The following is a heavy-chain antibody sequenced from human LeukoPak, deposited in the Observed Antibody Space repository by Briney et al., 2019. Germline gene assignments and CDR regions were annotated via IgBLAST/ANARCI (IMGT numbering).Heavy chain of an antibody. Sequence: GRSLRLSCAASGLTFSSYAMHWVRQAPGKGLEWVAVISYDGSNKYYADSVKGRFTISRDNSNNTVYLQMNSLRAEDTAVYYCAKIAFGGIIVIGGGYFDYWGQGTLVTVSS. CDR1: GLTFSSYA. J-gene: IGHJ4*02. V-gene: IGHV3-30*04. CDR2: ISYDGSNK. D-gene: IGHD3-16*02. CDR3: AKIAFGGIIVIGGGYFDY.